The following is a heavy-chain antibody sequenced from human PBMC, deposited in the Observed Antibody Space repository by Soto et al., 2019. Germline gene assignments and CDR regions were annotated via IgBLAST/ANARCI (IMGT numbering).Heavy chain of an antibody. J-gene: IGHJ5*02. CDR3: ARDHPSLQWLLYRGSWFDP. V-gene: IGHV1-18*01. D-gene: IGHD3-3*01. Sequence: ASVKVSCKASGYTFTSYGISWVRQAPGQGLKWMGWISAYNGNTNYAQKLQGRVTVTTDTSTSTAYMELRSLRSDDTAVYYCARDHPSLQWLLYRGSWFDPWGQGTLVTVSS. CDR1: GYTFTSYG. CDR2: ISAYNGNT.